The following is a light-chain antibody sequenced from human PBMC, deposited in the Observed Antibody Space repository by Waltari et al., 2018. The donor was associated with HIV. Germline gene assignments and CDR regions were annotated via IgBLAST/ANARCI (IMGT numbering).Light chain of an antibody. CDR2: GTS. J-gene: IGKJ1*01. V-gene: IGKV3-15*01. CDR3: QQYNSWPWT. CDR1: QRVDSN. Sequence: EIVLTQSPDTLSVSPGESVTLSCRASQRVDSNFAWYQQKPGQAPRLLIFGTSSRAAGIPARISGSGSETESTLTISSLQSEDFAVYYCQQYNSWPWTFGQGTKVEVK.